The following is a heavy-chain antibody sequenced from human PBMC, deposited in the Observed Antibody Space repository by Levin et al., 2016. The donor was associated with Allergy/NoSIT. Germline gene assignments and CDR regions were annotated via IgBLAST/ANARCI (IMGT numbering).Heavy chain of an antibody. V-gene: IGHV3-23*01. D-gene: IGHD5/OR15-5a*01. CDR2: KSGSGDST. Sequence: GESLKISCAASGFIFSNYGMSWVRQAPGKGLEWVAGKSGSGDSTYYAESVKGRFSISRDNSKNTLYLQMNNLAAEDTAVYYCAKALRGIYELDHFDHWGQGTPVTVSS. J-gene: IGHJ4*02. CDR3: AKALRGIYELDHFDH. CDR1: GFIFSNYG.